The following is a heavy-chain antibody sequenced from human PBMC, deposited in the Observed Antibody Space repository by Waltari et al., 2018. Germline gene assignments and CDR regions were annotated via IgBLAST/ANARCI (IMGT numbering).Heavy chain of an antibody. V-gene: IGHV1-8*03. D-gene: IGHD6-19*01. CDR2: MNPNSGNP. J-gene: IGHJ4*02. CDR3: ARNSLFYSSSSFDY. CDR1: GYTFTSYG. Sequence: QVQLVQSGAEVKKPGASVKVSCKASGYTFTSYGINWVRQATGQGLEWMGWMNPNSGNPGYAQKFQGRVTITRNTSISTAYMELSSLRSEDTAVYYCARNSLFYSSSSFDYWGQGTLVTVSS.